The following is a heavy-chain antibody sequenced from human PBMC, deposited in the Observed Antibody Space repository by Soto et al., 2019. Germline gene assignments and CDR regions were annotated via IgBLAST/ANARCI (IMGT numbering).Heavy chain of an antibody. D-gene: IGHD2-15*01. J-gene: IGHJ6*03. CDR1: GDSVSSSSAA. CDR2: TYYRSKWYN. CDR3: ARGRTLVVVASQNYYYYYMDV. V-gene: IGHV6-1*01. Sequence: QTLSLTCAISGDSVSSSSAAWNWIRQSPSRGLEWLGRTYYRSKWYNDYAVSVKSRIIINSDTSQNQFSLQLNSVTPEDTAVYYCARGRTLVVVASQNYYYYYMDVWDKGTTVTVSS.